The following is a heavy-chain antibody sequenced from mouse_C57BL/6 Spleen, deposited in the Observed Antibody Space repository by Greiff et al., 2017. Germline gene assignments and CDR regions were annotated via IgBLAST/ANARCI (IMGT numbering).Heavy chain of an antibody. CDR3: ARDSTMVTTFDY. CDR1: GFTFSSYA. CDR2: ISDGGSYT. Sequence: EVKLVESGGGLVKPGGSLKLSCAASGFTFSSYAMSWVRQTPEKRLEWVATISDGGSYTYYPDNVKGRFTISRDNAKNNLYLQMSHLKSEDTAMYYCARDSTMVTTFDYWGQGTTLTVSS. J-gene: IGHJ2*01. D-gene: IGHD2-2*01. V-gene: IGHV5-4*01.